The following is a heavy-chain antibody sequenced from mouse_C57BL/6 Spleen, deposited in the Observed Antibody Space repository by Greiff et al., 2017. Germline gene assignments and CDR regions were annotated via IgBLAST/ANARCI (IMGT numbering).Heavy chain of an antibody. Sequence: QVQLQQPGAELVKPGASVKLSCKASGYTFTSYWMHWVKQRPGQGLEWIGMIHPNSGSTNYNEKFKSKATLTVDKSSSTAYMQLSSLTSEDSAVYYCARDWDGDWYFDVWCTVTTVTVSS. D-gene: IGHD4-1*01. CDR3: ARDWDGDWYFDV. CDR1: GYTFTSYW. V-gene: IGHV1-64*01. CDR2: IHPNSGST. J-gene: IGHJ1*03.